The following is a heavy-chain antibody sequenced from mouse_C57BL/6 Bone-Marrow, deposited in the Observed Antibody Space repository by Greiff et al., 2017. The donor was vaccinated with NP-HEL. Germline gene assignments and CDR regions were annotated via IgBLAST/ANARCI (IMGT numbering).Heavy chain of an antibody. V-gene: IGHV5-17*01. CDR1: GFTFSDYG. CDR2: ISSGSSTI. Sequence: EVKVEESGGGLVKPGGSLKLSCAASGFTFSDYGMHWVRQAPEKGLEWVAYISSGSSTIYYADTVKGRFTISRDNAKNTLFLQMTSLRSEDTAMYYCAKGQLTDYWGQGTTLTVSS. J-gene: IGHJ2*01. D-gene: IGHD3-2*02. CDR3: AKGQLTDY.